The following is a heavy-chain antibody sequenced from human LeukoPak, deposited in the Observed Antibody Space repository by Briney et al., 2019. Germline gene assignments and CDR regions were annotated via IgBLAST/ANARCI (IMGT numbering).Heavy chain of an antibody. CDR3: ARLIGSYSPFDY. D-gene: IGHD1-26*01. CDR1: GGSISSYY. J-gene: IGHJ4*02. CDR2: IYYSGST. Sequence: SETLSLTCTVSGGSISSYYWSWIRQPPGKGLEWIGYIYYSGSTNYNPSLKSRVTISVDTSKNQFSLKLSSVTAADTAVYYCARLIGSYSPFDYWGQGTLVTVSS. V-gene: IGHV4-59*01.